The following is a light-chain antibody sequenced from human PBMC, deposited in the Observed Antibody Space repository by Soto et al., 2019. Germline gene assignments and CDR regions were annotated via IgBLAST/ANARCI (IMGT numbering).Light chain of an antibody. CDR1: QSITSW. J-gene: IGKJ5*01. Sequence: IQVTQSPSTLSASVGDRVTITCRASQSITSWLAWYQQKPGKAPNLLIYDASSLQSGVPSRFSGSGSGTDFTLTISNLQPEDFATYYCQQSYSTPITFGQGTRLEIK. CDR3: QQSYSTPIT. V-gene: IGKV1-39*01. CDR2: DAS.